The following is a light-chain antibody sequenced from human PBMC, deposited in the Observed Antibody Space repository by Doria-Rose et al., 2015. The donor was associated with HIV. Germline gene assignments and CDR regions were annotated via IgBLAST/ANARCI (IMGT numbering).Light chain of an antibody. V-gene: IGKV2-28*01. Sequence: TQSPLSLPVTPGEPASISCRSNQSLLHSNGYNYFDWYLQKPGQSPQLLIYLGSNRASGVPDRFSGSGSGTDFTLKIGRVEAEDVGIYYCRQALQTPRTFGQGTKLEIK. CDR2: LGS. CDR1: QSLLHSNGYNY. CDR3: RQALQTPRT. J-gene: IGKJ2*01.